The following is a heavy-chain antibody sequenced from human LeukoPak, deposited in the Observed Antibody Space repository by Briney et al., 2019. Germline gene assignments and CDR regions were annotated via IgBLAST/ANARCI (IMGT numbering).Heavy chain of an antibody. V-gene: IGHV3-9*01. Sequence: GRSLRLSCAAPGFTFDDYAMHWVRQAPGKGLEWVSGISWNSGSIGYADSVKGRFTISRDNAKNSLYLQMNSLRAEDTALYYCAKGAIAAGIDYWGQGTLVTVSS. CDR1: GFTFDDYA. D-gene: IGHD6-13*01. J-gene: IGHJ4*02. CDR3: AKGAIAAGIDY. CDR2: ISWNSGSI.